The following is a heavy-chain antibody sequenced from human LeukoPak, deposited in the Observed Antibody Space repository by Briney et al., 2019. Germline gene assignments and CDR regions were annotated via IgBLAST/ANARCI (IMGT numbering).Heavy chain of an antibody. CDR2: IIPIFGTA. D-gene: IGHD6-19*01. V-gene: IGHV1-69*13. Sequence: ASVKVSCKASGDTFSSYAISWVRQAPGQGLEWMGGIIPIFGTANYAQKFQGRVTITADESTSTAYMELSSLRSEDTAVYYCARGRMAGTYVFDSWGQGTLVTASS. J-gene: IGHJ4*02. CDR3: ARGRMAGTYVFDS. CDR1: GDTFSSYA.